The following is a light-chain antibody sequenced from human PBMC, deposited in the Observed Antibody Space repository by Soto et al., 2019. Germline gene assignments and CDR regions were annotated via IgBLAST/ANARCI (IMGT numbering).Light chain of an antibody. Sequence: EIVLTQSPGTLSLSPGERATLSCRASQSVSSSYLAWHQQKPGQAPRLLIYGASSRATGIPDRFSGSGSGTDFTLTISRLEPEDFAVYYCQQYGSSRDTFGQGTKLEIK. J-gene: IGKJ2*01. CDR1: QSVSSSY. CDR3: QQYGSSRDT. CDR2: GAS. V-gene: IGKV3-20*01.